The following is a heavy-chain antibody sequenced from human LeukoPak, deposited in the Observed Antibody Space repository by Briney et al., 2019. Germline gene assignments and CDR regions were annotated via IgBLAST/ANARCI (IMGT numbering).Heavy chain of an antibody. CDR2: IKPDSGAT. CDR3: ASDHDFGPDY. Sequence: ASLKVSCKASGYTFTDHYMHWLRQAPGQGLEWMGWIKPDSGATNYAQKFQGRFTMSRDMSISTVYMELSSLTSDDTAMYYCASDHDFGPDYWGQGTLVTVSA. J-gene: IGHJ4*02. D-gene: IGHD4/OR15-4a*01. CDR1: GYTFTDHY. V-gene: IGHV1-2*02.